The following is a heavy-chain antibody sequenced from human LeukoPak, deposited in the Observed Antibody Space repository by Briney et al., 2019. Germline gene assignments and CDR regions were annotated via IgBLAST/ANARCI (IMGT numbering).Heavy chain of an antibody. V-gene: IGHV4-59*12. D-gene: IGHD2-2*01. CDR2: IYYSGST. CDR3: ARDFDVVVPAAIVI. CDR1: GGSISSYY. Sequence: SETLSLTCTVSGGSISSYYWSWIRQPPGKGLEWIGYIYYSGSTYYNPSLKSRVTISVDTSKNQFSLKLSSVTAADTAVYYCARDFDVVVPAAIVIWGQGTLVTVSS. J-gene: IGHJ4*02.